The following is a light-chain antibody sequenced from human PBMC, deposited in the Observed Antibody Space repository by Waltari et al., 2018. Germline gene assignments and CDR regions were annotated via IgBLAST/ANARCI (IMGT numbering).Light chain of an antibody. CDR2: AAS. Sequence: DIQVTQSPSSLSASVGDRVTITCRASQGIITYLNWYQQKPGEAPKLLIYAASNLLSGVPSRFSGSGTETDFTLTISSLQPEDFATYYCQQTHNTPVTFGGGTKVEIK. V-gene: IGKV1-39*01. J-gene: IGKJ4*01. CDR3: QQTHNTPVT. CDR1: QGIITY.